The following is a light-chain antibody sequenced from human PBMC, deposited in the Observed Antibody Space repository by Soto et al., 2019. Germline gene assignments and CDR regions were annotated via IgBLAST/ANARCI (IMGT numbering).Light chain of an antibody. CDR3: SSYTGSSPLYV. CDR1: SSDVGGYNY. CDR2: EVS. J-gene: IGLJ1*01. Sequence: LTHPASVSGSPGQSITISCTGTSSDVGGYNYVSCDQKHPGKAPKLMMYEVSTGPSGVSNSLSGSTSGKTASLPISGLQVEAEADYYCSSYTGSSPLYVFGSATKVPVL. V-gene: IGLV2-14*01.